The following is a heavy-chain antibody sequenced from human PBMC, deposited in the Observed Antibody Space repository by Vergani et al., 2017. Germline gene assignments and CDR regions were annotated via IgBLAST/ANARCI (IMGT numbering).Heavy chain of an antibody. CDR2: ISAYNGNT. J-gene: IGHJ6*03. Sequence: QVQLVQSGAEVKTPGASVKVSCKASGYTFTSYGISWVRQAPGQGLERMGWISAYNGNTNYAQKLHGRVTMTTDTSTSTAYMELRSLRSDDTAVYYCARGKTTVTTVAYYYYYYMDVWGKGTTVTVSS. V-gene: IGHV1-18*01. D-gene: IGHD4-17*01. CDR3: ARGKTTVTTVAYYYYYYMDV. CDR1: GYTFTSYG.